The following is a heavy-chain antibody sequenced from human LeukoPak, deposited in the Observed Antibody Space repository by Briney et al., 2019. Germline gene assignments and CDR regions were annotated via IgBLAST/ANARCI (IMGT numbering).Heavy chain of an antibody. CDR2: INQSGST. Sequence: PSETLSLTCAVYGESISGYYWSWIRQPPGKGLEWIGEINQSGSTNYNPSLKSRVTISVDTSKNQFSLKLSSVTAADTAVYYCASIAMGIAARGWFDPWGQGTLVTVSS. V-gene: IGHV4-34*01. J-gene: IGHJ5*02. CDR1: GESISGYY. D-gene: IGHD6-6*01. CDR3: ASIAMGIAARGWFDP.